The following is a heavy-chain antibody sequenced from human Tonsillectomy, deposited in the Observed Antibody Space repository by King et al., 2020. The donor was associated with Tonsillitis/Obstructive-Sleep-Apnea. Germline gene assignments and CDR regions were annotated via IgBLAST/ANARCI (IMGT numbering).Heavy chain of an antibody. CDR1: GGSVSRGIYY. D-gene: IGHD2-2*01. CDR3: TRAMGDCSSTSCRGGENWFDP. J-gene: IGHJ5*02. CDR2: MYSSGCA. Sequence: QLQESGPGLLKASETLSLTCTVSGGSVSRGIYYWTWIRQSPGKGLEWIGNMYSSGCANYNHSLNIRVTLSLETSQNQFSLNFTSVTAADTAVYYCTRAMGDCSSTSCRGGENWFDPWGQGTLVTVSS. V-gene: IGHV4-61*01.